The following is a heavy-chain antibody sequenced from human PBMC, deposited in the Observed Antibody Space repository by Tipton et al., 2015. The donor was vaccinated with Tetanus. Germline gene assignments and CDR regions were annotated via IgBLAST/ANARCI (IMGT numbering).Heavy chain of an antibody. CDR1: GFTFSHYG. Sequence: AVSGFTFSHYGMHWVRQAPGKGLEWVALISYDGTKKFYAGSVKGRFTISRDNDKGTLHLQMNSLRHEDTAVYYCAREPYCGGDCYGSGFFDFWGQGTLVTVSS. D-gene: IGHD2-21*02. CDR2: ISYDGTKK. V-gene: IGHV3-30*03. J-gene: IGHJ4*02. CDR3: AREPYCGGDCYGSGFFDF.